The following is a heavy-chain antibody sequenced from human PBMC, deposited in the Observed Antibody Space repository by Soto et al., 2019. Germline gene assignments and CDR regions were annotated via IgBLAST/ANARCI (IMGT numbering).Heavy chain of an antibody. D-gene: IGHD6-6*01. CDR2: ISYDGSNK. V-gene: IGHV3-30*18. Sequence: GGSLRLSCAASGFTFSSYGMHWVRQAPGKGLEWVAVISYDGSNKYYADSVKGRFTISRDNSKNTLYLQMNSLRAEDTAVYYCAKDGPKYSSSPTPFDYWGQGTLVTVSS. J-gene: IGHJ4*02. CDR3: AKDGPKYSSSPTPFDY. CDR1: GFTFSSYG.